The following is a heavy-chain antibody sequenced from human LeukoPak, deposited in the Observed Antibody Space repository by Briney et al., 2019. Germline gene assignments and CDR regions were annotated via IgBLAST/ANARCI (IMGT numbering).Heavy chain of an antibody. Sequence: PGGSLRLSCAASGFTFSDYSMNWVRQAPGKGLEWVSYISSSSSTIYYADSVKGRFTISRDNAKNSLYLQMNSLRAEDTAVYYCAKVPEMTTVTTSSAFDIWGQGTMVTVSS. CDR2: ISSSSSTI. V-gene: IGHV3-48*04. D-gene: IGHD4-17*01. CDR3: AKVPEMTTVTTSSAFDI. J-gene: IGHJ3*02. CDR1: GFTFSDYS.